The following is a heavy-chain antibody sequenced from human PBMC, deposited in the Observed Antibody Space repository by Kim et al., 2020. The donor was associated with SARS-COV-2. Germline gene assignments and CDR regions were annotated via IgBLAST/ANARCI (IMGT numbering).Heavy chain of an antibody. J-gene: IGHJ3*02. D-gene: IGHD6-13*01. CDR3: AKMYSSSWSDAFDI. V-gene: IGHV3-9*01. Sequence: ADAVKGRFTISRDNAKNSRYLQMNRLRAEDTALYYCAKMYSSSWSDAFDIWGQGTMVTLSS.